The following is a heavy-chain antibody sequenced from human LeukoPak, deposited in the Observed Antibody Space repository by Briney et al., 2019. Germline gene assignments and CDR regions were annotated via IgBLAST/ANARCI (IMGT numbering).Heavy chain of an antibody. Sequence: PGGSLRLSCAASGFTFSSYGMHWVRQAPGKGLEWVAFIRYDGSNKYYADSVKGRFTISRDNSKNTLYLQMNSLRAEDTAVYYCAKDLIGELPSYWGQGTLVTVSS. CDR3: AKDLIGELPSY. V-gene: IGHV3-30*02. CDR1: GFTFSSYG. CDR2: IRYDGSNK. D-gene: IGHD3-10*01. J-gene: IGHJ4*02.